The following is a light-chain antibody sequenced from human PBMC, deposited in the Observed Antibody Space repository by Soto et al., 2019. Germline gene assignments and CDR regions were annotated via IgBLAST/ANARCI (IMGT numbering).Light chain of an antibody. V-gene: IGKV1D-12*01. J-gene: IGKJ5*01. CDR3: QQLNSFPIT. Sequence: DIQMTQSPSSVSASVGDRVTITCRVSQGVSRWLAWYQQKPGRAPKLLIYAASSLQSGVPSRFSGSGSGTDFTLTISSLQPEDFATYYCQQLNSFPITFGQGTRLEIK. CDR1: QGVSRW. CDR2: AAS.